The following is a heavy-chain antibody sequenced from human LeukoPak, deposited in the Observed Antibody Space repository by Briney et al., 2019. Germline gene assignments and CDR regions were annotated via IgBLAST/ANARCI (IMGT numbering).Heavy chain of an antibody. CDR1: GGSIGSYY. Sequence: PSETLSLTCTASGGSIGSYYWNWIRQPAGKELEWIGRIYASGSTNYNPSLKSRVTMSVDTSKNQFSLRLRYVTAADTAVYYCARGNGDFHFDYWGQGILVTVSS. CDR3: ARGNGDFHFDY. J-gene: IGHJ4*02. CDR2: IYASGST. D-gene: IGHD4-17*01. V-gene: IGHV4-4*07.